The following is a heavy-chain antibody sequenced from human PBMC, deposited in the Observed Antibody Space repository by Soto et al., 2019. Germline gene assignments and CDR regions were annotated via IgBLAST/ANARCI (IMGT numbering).Heavy chain of an antibody. V-gene: IGHV1-46*01. CDR1: GYNFTQYY. J-gene: IGHJ4*02. CDR2: INLRGGTT. Sequence: QVQLVQSGPEVRKPGASVRLSCATSGYNFTQYYIHWVRQAPGQGLAWMGIINLRGGTTEYAHKFRGRVTVTGDTSTRRAYMELSSLRSEDTAVYFCASGPDCSDVPRWDHWGQGTLITVSS. CDR3: ASGPDCSDVPRWDH. D-gene: IGHD4-17*01.